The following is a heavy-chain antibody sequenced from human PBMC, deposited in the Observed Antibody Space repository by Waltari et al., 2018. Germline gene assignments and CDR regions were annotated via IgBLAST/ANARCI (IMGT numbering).Heavy chain of an antibody. D-gene: IGHD6-19*01. V-gene: IGHV3-33*08. CDR2: IWYDGSNK. CDR3: AVAVAGAFDY. CDR1: GFTFSRYG. J-gene: IGHJ4*02. Sequence: QVQLVESGGGVVQPGRSLRLSCAASGFTFSRYGMPWVPQAPGKGLEWVAVIWYDGSNKYYADSVKGRFTISRDNSKNTLYLQMNSLRAEDTAMYYCAVAVAGAFDYWGQGTLVTVSS.